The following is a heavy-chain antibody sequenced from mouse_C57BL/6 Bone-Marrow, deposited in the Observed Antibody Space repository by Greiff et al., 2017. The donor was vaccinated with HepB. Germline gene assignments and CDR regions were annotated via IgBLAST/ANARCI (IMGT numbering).Heavy chain of an antibody. Sequence: VQLQQSGPELVKPGASVKISCKASGYTFTDYYMNWVKQSHGKSLEWIGDINPNNGGTSYNQKFKGKATLTVDKSSSTAYMELRSLTSEDSAVYYCARPFYYYGSKGYWYFDVWGTGTTVTVSS. J-gene: IGHJ1*03. CDR1: GYTFTDYY. D-gene: IGHD1-1*01. CDR3: ARPFYYYGSKGYWYFDV. CDR2: INPNNGGT. V-gene: IGHV1-26*01.